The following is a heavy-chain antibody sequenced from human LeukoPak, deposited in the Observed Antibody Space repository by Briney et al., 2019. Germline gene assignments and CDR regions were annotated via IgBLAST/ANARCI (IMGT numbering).Heavy chain of an antibody. J-gene: IGHJ4*02. CDR1: GGTFSSYA. D-gene: IGHD3-22*01. CDR2: IIPIFGTA. Sequence: SVKVSCKASGGTFSSYAISWVRQAPGQGLEWMGGIIPIFGTANYAQKFQGRVTITRDTSASTVYMELSSLRSEDTAVYYCARVYYYDSSGYHLGVDYWGQGTLVTVSS. CDR3: ARVYYYDSSGYHLGVDY. V-gene: IGHV1-69*05.